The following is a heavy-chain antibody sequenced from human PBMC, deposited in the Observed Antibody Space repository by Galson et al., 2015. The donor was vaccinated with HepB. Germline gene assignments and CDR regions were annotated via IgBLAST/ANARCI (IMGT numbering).Heavy chain of an antibody. D-gene: IGHD7-27*01. J-gene: IGHJ4*02. CDR2: AYHSGGGT. Sequence: SLRLSCAGSGFIFNKCDMTWVRQAPGMGLQWVSTAYHSGGGTSYADSVKGRFTISRDDSNNMVYLQMDSLKAEDTAVYYRAQNRWGIGGQGTLVTVAS. CDR3: AQNRWGI. CDR1: GFIFNKCD. V-gene: IGHV3-23*01.